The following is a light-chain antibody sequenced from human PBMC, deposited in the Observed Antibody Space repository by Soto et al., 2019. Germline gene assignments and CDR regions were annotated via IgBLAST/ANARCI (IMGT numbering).Light chain of an antibody. V-gene: IGLV2-14*01. CDR1: SSDVGGYNY. CDR2: EVS. J-gene: IGLJ2*01. CDR3: SSYTSSSTLL. Sequence: QSALTQPASVSGSPGQSITISCTGTSSDVGGYNYVSWYQHHPGKAPKLMIYEVSNRPSGVSNRFSGSKSGNTASLTISRLQAEDEADYCCSSYTSSSTLLFGGGTKVTVL.